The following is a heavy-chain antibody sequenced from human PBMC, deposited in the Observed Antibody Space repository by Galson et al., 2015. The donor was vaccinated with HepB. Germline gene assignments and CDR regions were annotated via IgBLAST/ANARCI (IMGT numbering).Heavy chain of an antibody. J-gene: IGHJ4*02. D-gene: IGHD5-18*01. V-gene: IGHV1-8*01. CDR3: ARGGYSYGPTLPDY. CDR2: MNPNSGNT. Sequence: SVKVSCKASGYTFTSYDINWVRQATGQGLEWMGWMNPNSGNTGYAQKFQGRVTMTRNTSISTAYMELSSLRSEDTAVYYCARGGYSYGPTLPDYWGQGTLVTVSS. CDR1: GYTFTSYD.